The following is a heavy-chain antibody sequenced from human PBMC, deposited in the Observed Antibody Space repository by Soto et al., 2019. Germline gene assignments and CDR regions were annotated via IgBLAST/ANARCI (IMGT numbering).Heavy chain of an antibody. V-gene: IGHV1-46*03. CDR1: GYTFTSYY. J-gene: IGHJ4*02. D-gene: IGHD4-17*01. CDR3: AREPPSTVTTDYFDY. Sequence: QVQLVQSGAEVKRPGASVKVSCKASGYTFTSYYIHWVRQAPGQGLEWMGIMNPSGGSTTNAQKFQGRLTMTRDTSTSTVYMELSSLRSEDTAGYYCAREPPSTVTTDYFDYWGQGTLVTVSS. CDR2: MNPSGGST.